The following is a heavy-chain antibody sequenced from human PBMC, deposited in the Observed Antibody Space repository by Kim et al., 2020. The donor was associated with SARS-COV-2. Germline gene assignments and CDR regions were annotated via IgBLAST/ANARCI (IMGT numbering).Heavy chain of an antibody. CDR2: IYYSGST. D-gene: IGHD3-10*01. V-gene: IGHV4-59*13. CDR1: GGSISSYY. J-gene: IGHJ3*02. CDR3: ARDFLPNKDGKRYGSGSYSPESDI. Sequence: SETLSLTCTVSGGSISSYYWSWIRQPPGKGLEWIGYIYYSGSTNYNPSLKSRVTISVDTSKNQFSLKLSSVTAADTAVYYCARDFLPNKDGKRYGSGSYSPESDIWGQGTMVTVSS.